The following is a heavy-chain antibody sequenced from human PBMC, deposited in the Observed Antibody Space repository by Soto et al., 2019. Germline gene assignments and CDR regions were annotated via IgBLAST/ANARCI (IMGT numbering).Heavy chain of an antibody. V-gene: IGHV3-21*01. CDR1: GFTFSNYT. CDR2: ISSSSLYI. J-gene: IGHJ6*02. D-gene: IGHD3-3*01. Sequence: GGSLRLSCAASGFTFSNYTMNWVRQAQGKGLEWVSAISSSSLYIYYADSVEGRCTISRDNAKKSLYLQMNSLGAEDTAVYYCARANFDFWRGSSNYYRMXVWSQGTAVTVSS. CDR3: ARANFDFWRGSSNYYRMXV.